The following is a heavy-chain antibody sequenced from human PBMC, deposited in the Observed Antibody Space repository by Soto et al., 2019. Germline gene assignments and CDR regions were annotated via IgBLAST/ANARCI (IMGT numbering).Heavy chain of an antibody. V-gene: IGHV4-59*08. CDR1: GGSISSYY. J-gene: IGHJ4*02. D-gene: IGHD3-22*01. Sequence: SETLSLTCTVSGGSISSYYWSWIRQPPGKGLEWIGYIYYSGSTNYNPSLKSRVTISVDTSKNQFSLKLSSVTAADTAVYYCARLITYYYDSSGYYLDYWGQGTLVTVSS. CDR2: IYYSGST. CDR3: ARLITYYYDSSGYYLDY.